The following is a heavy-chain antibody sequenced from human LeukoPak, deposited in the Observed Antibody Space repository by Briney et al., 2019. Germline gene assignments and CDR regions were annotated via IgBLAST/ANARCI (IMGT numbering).Heavy chain of an antibody. J-gene: IGHJ5*02. V-gene: IGHV3-7*01. CDR2: IKQDGSEK. D-gene: IGHD3-3*01. CDR1: GFTFSSYW. CDR3: ARDPRFLEWLPVDWFDP. Sequence: GGSLRLSCAASGFTFSSYWMSWVRQAPGKGLEWVANIKQDGSEKYYVDSVKGRFTISRDNAKNSLYLQMNSLRAEDTAVYYCARDPRFLEWLPVDWFDPWGQGTLVTVSS.